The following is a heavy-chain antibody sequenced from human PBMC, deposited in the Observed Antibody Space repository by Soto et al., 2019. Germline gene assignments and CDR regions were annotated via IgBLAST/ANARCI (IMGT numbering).Heavy chain of an antibody. Sequence: QVQLQESGPGLVKPSETLSLTCTVSGGSISSYYWSWIRQPPGKGLEWIGYIYYSGSINYNPSLKSRVTISVDTSKNQFSLKLSSVTAADTAVYYCARVVPHVDTAMGWFDPWGQGTLVTVSS. D-gene: IGHD5-18*01. CDR2: IYYSGSI. V-gene: IGHV4-59*01. J-gene: IGHJ5*02. CDR3: ARVVPHVDTAMGWFDP. CDR1: GGSISSYY.